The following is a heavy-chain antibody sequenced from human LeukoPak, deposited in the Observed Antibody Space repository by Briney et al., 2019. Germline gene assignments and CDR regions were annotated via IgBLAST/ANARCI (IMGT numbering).Heavy chain of an antibody. D-gene: IGHD3-10*01. J-gene: IGHJ3*02. CDR3: ARGTPMVRRVIILRYFDI. Sequence: SETLSLTCAVYGGSFSGYYWSWIRQPPGKGLEWIGEINHSGSTNYNPSLKSRVTISVDTSKNQFSLKLSSVTAADTAVYYCARGTPMVRRVIILRYFDIWGQGTMVTVSS. CDR2: INHSGST. CDR1: GGSFSGYY. V-gene: IGHV4-34*01.